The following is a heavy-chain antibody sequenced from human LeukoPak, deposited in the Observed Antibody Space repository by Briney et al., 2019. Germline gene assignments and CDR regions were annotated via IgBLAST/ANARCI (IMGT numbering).Heavy chain of an antibody. Sequence: GASVKVSCKASGYTFTGYYMHWVRQAPGQGLEWMGGIIPIFGTANYAQKFQGRVTITADESTSTAYMELSSLRSEDTAVYYCAREGVMYYYDSSGYFNWFDPWGQGTLVTVSS. CDR2: IIPIFGTA. CDR3: AREGVMYYYDSSGYFNWFDP. CDR1: GYTFTGYY. D-gene: IGHD3-22*01. J-gene: IGHJ5*02. V-gene: IGHV1-69*13.